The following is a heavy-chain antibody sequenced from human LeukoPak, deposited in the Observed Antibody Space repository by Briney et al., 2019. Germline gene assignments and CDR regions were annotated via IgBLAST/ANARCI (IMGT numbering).Heavy chain of an antibody. J-gene: IGHJ4*02. Sequence: GGSLRLSCAASVXTFXNYAXXXVXXAPXXXXXWXSAIXXSGGSTYYAXXVKGRFTISRDNSKSTLYLQMKSLIAEDTALYYCARPEYSNSWYDFDYWGQGTLVTVSS. V-gene: IGHV3-23*01. CDR1: VXTFXNYA. D-gene: IGHD6-13*01. CDR2: IXXSGGST. CDR3: ARPEYSNSWYDFDY.